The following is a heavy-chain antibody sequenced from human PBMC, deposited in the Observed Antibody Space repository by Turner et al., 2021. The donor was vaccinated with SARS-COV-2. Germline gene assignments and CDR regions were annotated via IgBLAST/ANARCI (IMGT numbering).Heavy chain of an antibody. CDR1: GFTFSSYA. J-gene: IGHJ3*02. Sequence: VHLLESGGGLVRPGGALSLSCAASGFTFSSYAMSWVRQATGKGLEWVSGIRGSGGSTYYADSVKCRFTISRDNSKNTLYLQMHSLRAEDTAVYDCAMFGEDGFDIWGQGTMVTVSS. V-gene: IGHV3-23*01. CDR3: AMFGEDGFDI. CDR2: IRGSGGST. D-gene: IGHD3-10*02.